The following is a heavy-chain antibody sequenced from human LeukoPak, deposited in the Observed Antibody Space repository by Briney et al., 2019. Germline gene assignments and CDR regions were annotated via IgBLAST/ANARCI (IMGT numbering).Heavy chain of an antibody. Sequence: GGSLRLSCAASGFTFSSCNMNWVRQAPGKGLEWVSSISSSSTYIYYADSVKGRFTISRDNAKNSLYLQMNSLRAEDTAVYYCATYDFRGTAGVDVWGQGTTVTVSS. V-gene: IGHV3-21*01. CDR1: GFTFSSCN. CDR2: ISSSSTYI. CDR3: ATYDFRGTAGVDV. D-gene: IGHD3-3*01. J-gene: IGHJ6*02.